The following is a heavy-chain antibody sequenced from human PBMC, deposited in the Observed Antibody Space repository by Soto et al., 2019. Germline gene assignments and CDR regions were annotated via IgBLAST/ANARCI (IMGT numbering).Heavy chain of an antibody. D-gene: IGHD6-13*01. V-gene: IGHV4-4*07. CDR1: GGSISSYY. Sequence: QVQLQESGPGLVKPSETLSLTYTVSGGSISSYYWSWIRQPAGKGLEWIGRIYTSGSTNYNPSLKSRVTMSVDTSKNQFSLKLSSVTAADTAVYYCAREYSSSEVLDYFDYWGQGTLVTVSS. J-gene: IGHJ4*02. CDR2: IYTSGST. CDR3: AREYSSSEVLDYFDY.